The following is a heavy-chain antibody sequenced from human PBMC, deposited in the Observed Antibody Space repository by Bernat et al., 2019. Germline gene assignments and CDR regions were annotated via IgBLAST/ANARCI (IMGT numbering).Heavy chain of an antibody. V-gene: IGHV3-30*18. J-gene: IGHJ4*02. CDR3: AKKKRCGDLIDY. CDR2: ISYDGSNK. Sequence: QVQLVESGGGVVQPGRSLRLSCAASGFTFSSYGMHWVRQAPGKGLEWVAIISYDGSNKYYADSVKGRFTISRDNSKNTLYLQMNSLRAEDTAVYYCAKKKRCGDLIDYWGQGTLVTVSS. D-gene: IGHD3-10*01. CDR1: GFTFSSYG.